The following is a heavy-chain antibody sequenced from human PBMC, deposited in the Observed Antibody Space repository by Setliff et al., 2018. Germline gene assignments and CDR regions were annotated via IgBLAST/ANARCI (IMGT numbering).Heavy chain of an antibody. J-gene: IGHJ5*02. CDR2: IYYSGST. CDR1: GGSISDIGYY. V-gene: IGHV4-39*07. Sequence: PSETLSLTCTVSGGSISDIGYYWGWIRQSPGKGLEWIATIYYSGSTYYNPSLKSRVTISVDTSKNQFSLKLSSVTAADTAVYYCAGNNAHLEWLFAWFDPWGQGTLVTVSS. D-gene: IGHD3-3*01. CDR3: AGNNAHLEWLFAWFDP.